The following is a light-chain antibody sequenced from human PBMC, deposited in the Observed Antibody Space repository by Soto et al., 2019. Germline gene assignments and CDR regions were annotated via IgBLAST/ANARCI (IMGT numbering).Light chain of an antibody. CDR1: SSNIGANYD. J-gene: IGLJ3*02. Sequence: QPVLTQPPSVSGAPGQRVTISCTGSSSNIGANYDVHWYLQLPGAAPKLLIHGNSNRPSGVPDRFSGSKSGTSASLAITGLQAEDEADYYCQSYDSSLSAWVFGGGTKLTVL. V-gene: IGLV1-40*01. CDR3: QSYDSSLSAWV. CDR2: GNS.